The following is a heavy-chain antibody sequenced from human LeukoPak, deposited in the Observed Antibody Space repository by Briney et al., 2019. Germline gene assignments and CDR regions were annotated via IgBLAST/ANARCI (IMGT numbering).Heavy chain of an antibody. D-gene: IGHD6-19*01. Sequence: GRSLRLSCAASGFTFSSYGMHWVRQAPGKGLEWVAVISYDGSNKYYADSVKGRFTISRDNSKNTLYLQMNSLRADDTAVYYCAKDRGSGWLHDAFDVWGQGTMVTVSS. V-gene: IGHV3-30*18. CDR3: AKDRGSGWLHDAFDV. J-gene: IGHJ3*01. CDR1: GFTFSSYG. CDR2: ISYDGSNK.